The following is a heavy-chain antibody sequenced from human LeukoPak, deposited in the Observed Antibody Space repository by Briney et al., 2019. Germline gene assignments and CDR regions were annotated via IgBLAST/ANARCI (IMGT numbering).Heavy chain of an antibody. CDR2: ISYDGSNK. CDR3: ARDREYSNY. Sequence: GGSLRLSCAASGFTFSSYGMHWVRQAPGKGLEWVAVISYDGSNKYYADSVKGRFTISRDNSKNTLYLQMNSLRAEDTAVYYCARDREYSNYWGQGTLVTVSS. D-gene: IGHD4-11*01. V-gene: IGHV3-30*03. J-gene: IGHJ4*02. CDR1: GFTFSSYG.